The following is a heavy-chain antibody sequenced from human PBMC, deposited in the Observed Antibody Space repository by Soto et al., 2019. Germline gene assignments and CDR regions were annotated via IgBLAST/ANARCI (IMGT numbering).Heavy chain of an antibody. J-gene: IGHJ4*02. CDR1: GGSISSYY. V-gene: IGHV4-59*01. CDR3: ARRIQRDY. CDR2: ISSSVST. Sequence: QVQLQESGPGLVKPSENLSLTCTVSGGSISSYYWSWLRQPPGKRLEWIGHISSSVSTSYNPSLKCRVSISRDTSKKRFSLNLGSVTAADSAVYYCARRIQRDYWGQGTLVTFSS. D-gene: IGHD2-15*01.